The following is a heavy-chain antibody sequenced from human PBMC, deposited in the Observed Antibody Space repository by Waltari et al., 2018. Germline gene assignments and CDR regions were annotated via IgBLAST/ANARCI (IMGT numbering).Heavy chain of an antibody. J-gene: IGHJ5*02. V-gene: IGHV4-59*01. CDR3: ARDLYSYGYATGFDP. CDR1: GGSISSYY. Sequence: QVQLQESGPGLVKPSETLSLTCTVSGGSISSYYWSWIRQPPGKGLEWIGYIYYSGSTNYTPSLKSRVTISVDTSKNQFSRKLSSVTAADTAVYYCARDLYSYGYATGFDPWGQGTLVTVSS. CDR2: IYYSGST. D-gene: IGHD5-18*01.